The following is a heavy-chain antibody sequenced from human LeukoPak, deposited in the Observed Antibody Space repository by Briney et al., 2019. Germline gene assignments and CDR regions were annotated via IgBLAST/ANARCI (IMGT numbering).Heavy chain of an antibody. CDR1: GYSFTSYW. CDR3: ASQSRDYGDDYWYFDL. D-gene: IGHD4-17*01. V-gene: IGHV5-51*01. CDR2: IYPGDSDT. Sequence: GESLKISCKGSGYSFTSYWIGWVRQMPGKGLEWMGIIYPGDSDTRYSPSFQGQVTISADKSISTAYLQWSSLKASDTAMYYCASQSRDYGDDYWYFDLWGRGTLVTVSS. J-gene: IGHJ2*01.